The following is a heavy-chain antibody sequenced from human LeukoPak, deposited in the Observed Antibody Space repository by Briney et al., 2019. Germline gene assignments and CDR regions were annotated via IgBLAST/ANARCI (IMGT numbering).Heavy chain of an antibody. CDR3: ARDMGATKYYFDY. D-gene: IGHD1-26*01. CDR1: GYTFTSYY. V-gene: IGHV1-46*01. J-gene: IGHJ4*02. Sequence: VSVKVSCKASGYTFTSYYMHWVRQAPGQGLEWMGIINPSGGSTSYAQKFQGRVTMTRDMSTSTVYMELSSLRSEDTAVYYCARDMGATKYYFDYWGQGTLVTVSS. CDR2: INPSGGST.